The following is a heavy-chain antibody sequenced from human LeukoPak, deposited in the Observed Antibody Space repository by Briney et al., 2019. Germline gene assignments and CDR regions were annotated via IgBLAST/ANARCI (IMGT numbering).Heavy chain of an antibody. D-gene: IGHD2-2*01. V-gene: IGHV1-2*02. CDR2: MNPNSGVT. J-gene: IGHJ4*02. Sequence: GASVKVSCKPSGYTFTVNYRHWVRQAPGQGLEWVGWMNPNSGVTVYAQNFQGRVTMTRDTSISTAYMALSSLTSDATAVYYCTRGAGTSWFDFWGQGSLVTVSS. CDR3: TRGAGTSWFDF. CDR1: GYTFTVNY.